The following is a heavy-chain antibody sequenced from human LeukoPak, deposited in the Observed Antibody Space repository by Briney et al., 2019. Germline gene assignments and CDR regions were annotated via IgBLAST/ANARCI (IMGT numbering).Heavy chain of an antibody. CDR2: MNPNSGNT. D-gene: IGHD6-19*01. V-gene: IGHV1-8*03. CDR3: ARGLSSGWHYYYMDV. Sequence: ASVKVSSKASGYTFTSYDINWVRQATGQGLEWMEWMNPNSGNTGYAQKFQGRVTITRNTSISTAYMELSSLRSEDTAVYYCARGLSSGWHYYYMDVWGKGTTVTVSS. J-gene: IGHJ6*03. CDR1: GYTFTSYD.